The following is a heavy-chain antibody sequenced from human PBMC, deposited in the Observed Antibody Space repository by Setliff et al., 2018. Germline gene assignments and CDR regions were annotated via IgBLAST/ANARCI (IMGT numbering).Heavy chain of an antibody. J-gene: IGHJ6*03. D-gene: IGHD6-19*01. CDR3: AREQWLDPPGYYYMDV. V-gene: IGHV4-38-2*02. CDR2: IGHTGSI. CDR1: GYSISSGYL. Sequence: SLTCTVSGYSISSGYLWGWIRQPPGKGLEWVGNIGHTGSINYNPSLKSRRTISRDTSKNQFSLKLNSVTAADMAVYYCAREQWLDPPGYYYMDVWAKGTTVTVSS.